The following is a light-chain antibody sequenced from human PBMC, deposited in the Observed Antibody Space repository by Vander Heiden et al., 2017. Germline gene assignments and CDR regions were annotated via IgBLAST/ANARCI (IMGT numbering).Light chain of an antibody. J-gene: IGLJ3*02. CDR1: SSNVGGYNL. V-gene: IGLV2-23*01. Sequence: QSALTQPASASGSPGQSITISRTGSSSNVGGYNLDSWYQQPGAKAPKLMIDEGSKRPAGVSNLFSGSKAGNTASLTISGLQAEDEADYYCCSDAGSSSWVFGGGTKLTVL. CDR3: CSDAGSSSWV. CDR2: EGS.